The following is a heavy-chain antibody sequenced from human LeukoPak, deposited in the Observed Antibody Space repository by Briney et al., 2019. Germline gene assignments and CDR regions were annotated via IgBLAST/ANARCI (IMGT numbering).Heavy chain of an antibody. Sequence: SETLSLTCAVSGDSISSGYYWGWIRQPPGKGLELIGSIYHSGSTYYNPSLKSRVTISVDTSKNQFSLKLNSVTAADTAVYYCATNLSITMVRGVTKTNWFDPWGQGTLVTVSS. V-gene: IGHV4-38-2*01. D-gene: IGHD3-10*01. J-gene: IGHJ5*02. CDR3: ATNLSITMVRGVTKTNWFDP. CDR2: IYHSGST. CDR1: GDSISSGYY.